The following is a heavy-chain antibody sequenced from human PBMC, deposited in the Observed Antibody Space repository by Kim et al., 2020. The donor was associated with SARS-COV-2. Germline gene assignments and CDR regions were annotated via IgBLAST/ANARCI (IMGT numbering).Heavy chain of an antibody. V-gene: IGHV6-1*01. CDR1: GDSVSSNSAA. D-gene: IGHD6-6*01. J-gene: IGHJ6*02. CDR3: ASESYYNRPGIAARPSDYYYYGMDV. Sequence: SQTLSLTCAISGDSVSSNSAAWNWIRQSPSRGLEWLGRTYYRSKWYNDYAVSVKSRITINPDTSKNQFSLQLNSVTPEDTAVYYCASESYYNRPGIAARPSDYYYYGMDVWGQGTTVTVSS. CDR2: TYYRSKWYN.